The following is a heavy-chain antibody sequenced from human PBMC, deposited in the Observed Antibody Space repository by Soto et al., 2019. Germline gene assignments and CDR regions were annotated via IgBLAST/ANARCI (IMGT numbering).Heavy chain of an antibody. CDR2: LTSTGGT. CDR3: AKDGDLYSGYFDY. Sequence: EVQLLESGGGLVQPGGSLRLSCAASGFIFNNYAMSWVRQAPGKGLEWVSTLTSTGGTYYADSVKGRFPISRDSSKNTLYLQMNNLRAEDTAVYYCAKDGDLYSGYFDYWGQGTLVTVSS. J-gene: IGHJ4*02. D-gene: IGHD3-10*01. CDR1: GFIFNNYA. V-gene: IGHV3-23*01.